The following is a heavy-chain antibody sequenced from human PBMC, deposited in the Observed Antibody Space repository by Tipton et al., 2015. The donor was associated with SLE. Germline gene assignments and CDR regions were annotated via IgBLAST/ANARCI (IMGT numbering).Heavy chain of an antibody. V-gene: IGHV3-7*01. CDR3: ATTRDYGDYGHYYMDV. CDR2: INQDGSEK. J-gene: IGHJ6*03. D-gene: IGHD4-17*01. CDR1: GFTFSRYL. Sequence: SLRLSCVVSGFTFSRYLMSWVRQAPGKGLEWVANINQDGSEKYHVDSVKGRFTISRDNAKNSLDLQMNSLRVEDTAVYYCATTRDYGDYGHYYMDVWGKGTTVTVSS.